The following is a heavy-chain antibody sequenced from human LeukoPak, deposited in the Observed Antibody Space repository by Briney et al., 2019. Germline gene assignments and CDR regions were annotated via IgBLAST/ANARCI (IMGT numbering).Heavy chain of an antibody. CDR1: GGTFSSYS. CDR3: AWHPSSGEFYFDS. V-gene: IGHV1-69*02. J-gene: IGHJ4*02. D-gene: IGHD3-22*01. CDR2: IIPIIQIT. Sequence: ASVKVSCKASGGTFSSYSLSWVRQARGQGLEWMGRIIPIIQITNYAQKFQGRVTITADKSTTTAYLELSSLRSEDTAVYYCAWHPSSGEFYFDSWGQGTLVTVSS.